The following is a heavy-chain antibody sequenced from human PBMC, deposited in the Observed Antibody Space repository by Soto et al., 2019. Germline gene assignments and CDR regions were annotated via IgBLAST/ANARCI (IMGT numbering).Heavy chain of an antibody. CDR1: GFTFSGSA. V-gene: IGHV3-73*01. CDR3: TRRVARDSGSYLGEIDY. J-gene: IGHJ4*02. Sequence: GGSLRLSCAASGFTFSGSAMHWVRQASGKGLEWVGRIRSKANSYATAYAASVKGRFTISRDDSKNTAYLQMNSLKTEDTAVYYCTRRVARDSGSYLGEIDYWGQGTLVTVSS. D-gene: IGHD1-26*01. CDR2: IRSKANSYAT.